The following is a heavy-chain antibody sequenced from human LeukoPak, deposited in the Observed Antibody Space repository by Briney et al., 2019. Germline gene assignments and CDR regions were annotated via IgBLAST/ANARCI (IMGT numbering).Heavy chain of an antibody. CDR1: GFTFSSYG. J-gene: IGHJ3*02. Sequence: PWGSLRLSCAASGFTFSSYGMHWVRQAPGKGLEWVAVIWYDGSNKYYADSVKGRFTISRDNSKNTLYLQMSSLRAEDTAVYYCAIIAVAGITPSPKWVSPAFDIWGQGTMVTVSS. V-gene: IGHV3-33*01. CDR3: AIIAVAGITPSPKWVSPAFDI. D-gene: IGHD6-19*01. CDR2: IWYDGSNK.